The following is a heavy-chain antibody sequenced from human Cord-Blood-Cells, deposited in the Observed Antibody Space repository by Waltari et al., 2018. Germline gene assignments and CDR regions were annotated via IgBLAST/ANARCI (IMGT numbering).Heavy chain of an antibody. D-gene: IGHD2-2*01. Sequence: QVQLVQSGAEVKKPGSSVKVSCKASGGTFSSYTISWVRPAPGQGLEWMGGIIPIFGTANYAQKFQGRVTITADESTSTAYMELSSLRSEDTAVYYCAAEASDIVVVPAPLDYWGQGTLVTVSS. J-gene: IGHJ4*02. CDR3: AAEASDIVVVPAPLDY. CDR2: IIPIFGTA. V-gene: IGHV1-69*01. CDR1: GGTFSSYT.